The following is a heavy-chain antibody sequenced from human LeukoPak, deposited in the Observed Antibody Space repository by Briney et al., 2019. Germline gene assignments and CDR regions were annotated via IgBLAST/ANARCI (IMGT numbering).Heavy chain of an antibody. Sequence: GGSLRLSCEVSGSTFSDYDMNWVRQAPGKGLEWVSFIRHTSTPRYYADSVKGRFIISRDNARNSLYLQMNSLRVEDTAIYYCVRDRPVAAADYWGQGTLVTVSS. J-gene: IGHJ4*02. D-gene: IGHD6-13*01. CDR3: VRDRPVAAADY. CDR1: GSTFSDYD. CDR2: IRHTSTPR. V-gene: IGHV3-48*01.